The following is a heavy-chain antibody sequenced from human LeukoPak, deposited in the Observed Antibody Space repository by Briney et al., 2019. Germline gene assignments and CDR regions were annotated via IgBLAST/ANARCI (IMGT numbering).Heavy chain of an antibody. V-gene: IGHV3-48*03. J-gene: IGHJ4*02. Sequence: PGGSLRLSCGASGVTFSGFEMSWVRQAPGKGLEWVSYSSSSGSTIYYADSVKGRFTVSRDNAKNSLYLHMNSMRAEDTAVYYCARDPGHCSSTSCYKFFDYWGQGTLVTVSS. CDR1: GVTFSGFE. CDR3: ARDPGHCSSTSCYKFFDY. CDR2: SSSSGSTI. D-gene: IGHD2-2*02.